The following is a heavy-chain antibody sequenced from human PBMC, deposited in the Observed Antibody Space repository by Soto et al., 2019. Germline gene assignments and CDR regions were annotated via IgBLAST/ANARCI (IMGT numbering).Heavy chain of an antibody. D-gene: IGHD2-15*01. Sequence: GGSLKTSRATPWFTFSGPAIHRVRPGFGEGLEGVGRIRNKADSYATAYAASVKGRFTISRDDSKNTAYLQMNSLRAEDTAVYYCAKDLKWGYCSGGTCYDLDHWGQGTLVTVSS. J-gene: IGHJ4*02. CDR2: IRNKADSYAT. CDR3: AKDLKWGYCSGGTCYDLDH. CDR1: WFTFSGPA. V-gene: IGHV3-73*01.